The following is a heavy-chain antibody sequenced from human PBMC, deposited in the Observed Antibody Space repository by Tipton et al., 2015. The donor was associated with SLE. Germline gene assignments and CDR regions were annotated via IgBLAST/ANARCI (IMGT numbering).Heavy chain of an antibody. V-gene: IGHV4-39*07. J-gene: IGHJ4*02. CDR2: IYYSGST. Sequence: TLSLTCSVSGGSISSSPYYWGWIRQPPGKGLEWIASIYYSGSTYYNPSLKSRVTISVDTSKNQFSLKLSSVTAADTAVYYCARDPKYWGQGTLVIVSS. CDR1: GGSISSSPYY. CDR3: ARDPKY.